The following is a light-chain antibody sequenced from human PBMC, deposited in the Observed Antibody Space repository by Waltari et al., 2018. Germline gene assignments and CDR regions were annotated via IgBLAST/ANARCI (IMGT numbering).Light chain of an antibody. J-gene: IGKJ5*01. CDR2: PAS. CDR1: QSVSSSY. Sequence: EIVLTQSPGTLSLSLGERVTLSCRASQSVSSSYLAWYQQKPGQAPRLLIYPASNRATGIPDRFSGRGSGTGFTLTISSLEPEDSAVYYCQQYGSTLITFGQGTRLEIK. V-gene: IGKV3-20*01. CDR3: QQYGSTLIT.